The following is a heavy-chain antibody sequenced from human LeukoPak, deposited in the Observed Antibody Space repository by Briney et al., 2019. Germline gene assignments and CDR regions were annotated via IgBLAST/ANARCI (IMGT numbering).Heavy chain of an antibody. CDR1: GFTFCSYA. D-gene: IGHD5-18*01. J-gene: IGHJ6*02. CDR2: ISGSGGST. CDR3: ATPTFTAQSYYYYGMDV. V-gene: IGHV3-23*01. Sequence: GGSLRLSCAASGFTFCSYAMSWVREAPGEGREWGSAISGSGGSTYYADSVKGRFTISRDNSKNTLYLQMNSLRAEDTAVYYCATPTFTAQSYYYYGMDVWGQGTRVTVSS.